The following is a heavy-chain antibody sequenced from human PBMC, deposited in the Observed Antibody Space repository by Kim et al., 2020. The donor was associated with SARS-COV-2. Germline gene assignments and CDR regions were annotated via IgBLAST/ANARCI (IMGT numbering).Heavy chain of an antibody. CDR3: ARDNTGWSFDH. CDR2: INPSDGWT. D-gene: IGHD3-9*01. J-gene: IGHJ4*02. Sequence: ASVKVSCKASGYTFTTYKMHWVRQAPGQGLEWMGIINPSDGWTSYEQKLKGRVTMTRDTSTSTVYMELSSLTSEDTAVYYCARDNTGWSFDHWGQGTLVTVSS. CDR1: GYTFTTYK. V-gene: IGHV1-46*04.